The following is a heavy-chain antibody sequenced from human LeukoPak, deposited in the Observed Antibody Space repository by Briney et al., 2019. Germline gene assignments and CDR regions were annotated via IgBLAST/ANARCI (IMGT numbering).Heavy chain of an antibody. D-gene: IGHD6-19*01. J-gene: IGHJ4*02. Sequence: ASVKVSCKASGYTFTSYYMHWVRHTPGQGLEWMGWTTPNSGGTNYAQKFQGRVTMTRDTSISTAYMELSRLRSDDTAVYYCARDSSGWFDYWGQGTLVTVSS. V-gene: IGHV1-2*02. CDR2: TTPNSGGT. CDR3: ARDSSGWFDY. CDR1: GYTFTSYY.